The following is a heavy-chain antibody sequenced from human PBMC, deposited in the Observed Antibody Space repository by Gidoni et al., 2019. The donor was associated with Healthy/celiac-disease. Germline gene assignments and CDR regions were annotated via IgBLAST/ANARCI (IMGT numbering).Heavy chain of an antibody. D-gene: IGHD5-12*01. CDR3: ARAQVEMATITLDY. CDR2: IKQDGSEK. V-gene: IGHV3-7*01. Sequence: EVQLVESGGGLVQPGGSLRLSCAASGFTFSSYWMRWVRQAPGKGLEWVANIKQDGSEKYYVDSVKGRFTISRDNAKNSLYLQMNSLRAEDTAVYYCARAQVEMATITLDYWGQGTLVTVSS. CDR1: GFTFSSYW. J-gene: IGHJ4*02.